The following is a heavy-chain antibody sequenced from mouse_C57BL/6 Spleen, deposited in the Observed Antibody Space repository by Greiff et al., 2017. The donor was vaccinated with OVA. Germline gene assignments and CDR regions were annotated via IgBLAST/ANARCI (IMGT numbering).Heavy chain of an antibody. CDR2: IYPGDGDT. CDR3: ARLAYYGSSYGYFDV. CDR1: GYAFSSYW. Sequence: QVQLQQSGAELVKPGASVKISCKASGYAFSSYWMNWVKQRPGKGLEWIGQIYPGDGDTNYNGKFKGKATLTADKSSSTAYMQLSSLTSEDSAVYFCARLAYYGSSYGYFDVWGTGTTVTVSS. V-gene: IGHV1-80*01. D-gene: IGHD1-1*01. J-gene: IGHJ1*03.